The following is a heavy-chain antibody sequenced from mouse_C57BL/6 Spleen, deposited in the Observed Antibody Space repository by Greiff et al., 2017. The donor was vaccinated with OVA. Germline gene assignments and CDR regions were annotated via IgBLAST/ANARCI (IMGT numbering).Heavy chain of an antibody. CDR2: IYPGDGDT. D-gene: IGHD2-4*01. V-gene: IGHV1-82*01. Sequence: QVQLKESGPELVKPGASVKISCKASGYAFSSSWMNWVKQRPGKGLEWIGRIYPGDGDTNYNGKFKGKATLTADKSSSTAYMQLSSLTSEDSAVYFCARLGYDYGGFAYWGQGTLVTVSA. J-gene: IGHJ3*01. CDR1: GYAFSSSW. CDR3: ARLGYDYGGFAY.